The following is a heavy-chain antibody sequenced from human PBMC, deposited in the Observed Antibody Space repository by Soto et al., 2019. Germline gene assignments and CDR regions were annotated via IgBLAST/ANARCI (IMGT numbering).Heavy chain of an antibody. J-gene: IGHJ5*02. CDR3: ARVGPTGWFDP. CDR1: GYSFTDYY. CDR2: INTKTGGT. V-gene: IGHV1-2*02. Sequence: QVHLVQSGAEVKKPGASVTVSCKASGYSFTDYYMHWVRQAPGQGLEWMEWINTKTGGTNYAQRVQGRVTMTGDTSINTAYMESSRLRSDETAVYYCARVGPTGWFDPWGQGTVVTVSS.